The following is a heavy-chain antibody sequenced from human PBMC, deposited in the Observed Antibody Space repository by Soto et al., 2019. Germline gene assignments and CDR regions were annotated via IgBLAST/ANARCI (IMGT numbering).Heavy chain of an antibody. CDR3: AHCDSTGYYGWFDP. J-gene: IGHJ5*02. CDR2: VNWDYDK. Sequence: SGPTLVNPTQTLTLTCTFSGFSLSTSGVGVGWIRQPPGKALEWLAPVNWDYDKRYSPSLKSRLTITKDTAKNQVDRTRSNVDPVDSATYSGAHCDSTGYYGWFDPWGQGTLVTVSS. D-gene: IGHD3-9*01. V-gene: IGHV2-5*02. CDR1: GFSLSTSGVG.